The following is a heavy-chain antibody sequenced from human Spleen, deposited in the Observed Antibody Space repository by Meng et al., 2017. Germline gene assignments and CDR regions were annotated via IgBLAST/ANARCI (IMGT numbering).Heavy chain of an antibody. V-gene: IGHV4-59*01. J-gene: IGHJ6*02. Sequence: SETLSLTCTVSGGSISSYYWSWIRQPPGKGLEWIGYNYYSGSTNYNPSLKSRVTISVDTSKNQFSLKLSSVTAADTAVYYCARESAYCSGGSCYAPQSYYGMDVWGQGTTVTVSS. CDR3: ARESAYCSGGSCYAPQSYYGMDV. CDR1: GGSISSYY. CDR2: NYYSGST. D-gene: IGHD2-15*01.